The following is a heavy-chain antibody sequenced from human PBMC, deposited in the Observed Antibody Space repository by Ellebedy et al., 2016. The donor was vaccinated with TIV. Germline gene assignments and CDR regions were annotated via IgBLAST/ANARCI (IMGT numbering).Heavy chain of an antibody. CDR2: ISYSGDVI. CDR3: ARDDYGDYNY. D-gene: IGHD4-17*01. Sequence: GESLKISCAASGFTFSGYYMSWFRQAPGKGPEWVSYISYSGDVIYYADSVKGRFTTSRDNAGNSLYLQMNSLRAEDTAVYYCARDDYGDYNYWGQGTLVTVSS. CDR1: GFTFSGYY. J-gene: IGHJ4*02. V-gene: IGHV3-11*04.